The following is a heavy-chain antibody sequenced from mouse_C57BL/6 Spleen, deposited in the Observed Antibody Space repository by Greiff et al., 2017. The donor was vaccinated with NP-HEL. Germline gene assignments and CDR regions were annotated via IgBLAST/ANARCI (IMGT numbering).Heavy chain of an antibody. J-gene: IGHJ2*01. CDR2: IYPGDGDT. CDR1: GYAFSSSW. Sequence: QVQLQQSGPELVKPGASVKISCKASGYAFSSSWMNWVKQRPGKGLEWIGRIYPGDGDTNYNGKFKGKATLTADKSSSTAYMQLSSLTSEDSAVYFCARKGEGTYYFDYWGQGTTLTVSS. V-gene: IGHV1-82*01. CDR3: ARKGEGTYYFDY.